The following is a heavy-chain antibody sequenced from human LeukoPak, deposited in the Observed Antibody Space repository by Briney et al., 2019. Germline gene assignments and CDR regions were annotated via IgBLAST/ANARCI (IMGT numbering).Heavy chain of an antibody. J-gene: IGHJ6*02. V-gene: IGHV3-74*01. D-gene: IGHD6-19*01. CDR2: INSDGSST. Sequence: PGGSLRLSCAASGFTFSSYWMNWARQAPGKGLVWVSRINSDGSSTSYADSVKGRFIISRDNAKNTLYLQMNSLRAEDTAVYYCVRGWFGMDVWGQGTTVTVSS. CDR3: VRGWFGMDV. CDR1: GFTFSSYW.